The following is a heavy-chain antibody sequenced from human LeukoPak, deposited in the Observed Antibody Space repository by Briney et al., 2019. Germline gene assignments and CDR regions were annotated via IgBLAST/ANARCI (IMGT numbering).Heavy chain of an antibody. V-gene: IGHV4-59*01. CDR1: GDSISTYY. CDR2: VYYSGSI. CDR3: SASKQLWLRGLFDY. Sequence: PSETLSLTCSVSGDSISTYYWSWIRQPPGKALEWIGYVYYSGSIDYNPSLKSRVTISVDTSKKQFSLNLNSVTAADTAVYYCSASKQLWLRGLFDYWGQGTLVTVSS. D-gene: IGHD5-18*01. J-gene: IGHJ4*02.